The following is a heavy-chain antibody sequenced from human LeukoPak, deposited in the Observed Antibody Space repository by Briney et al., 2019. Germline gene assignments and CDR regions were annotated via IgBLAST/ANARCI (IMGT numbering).Heavy chain of an antibody. CDR3: ARETRVRWTDY. CDR2: ISTSSIYI. J-gene: IGHJ4*02. V-gene: IGHV3-21*01. D-gene: IGHD5-24*01. Sequence: GGSLRLSCAASGFTFSSYSMNWVRQAPGKGLEWVSSISTSSIYIYYADSMKGRFTISRDNAKNSLYLQMNSLRAEDTAVYYCARETRVRWTDYWGQGILVTVSS. CDR1: GFTFSSYS.